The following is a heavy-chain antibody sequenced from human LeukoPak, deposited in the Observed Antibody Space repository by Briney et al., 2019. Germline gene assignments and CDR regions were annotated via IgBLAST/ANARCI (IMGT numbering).Heavy chain of an antibody. CDR1: GFTFSSYW. J-gene: IGHJ4*02. V-gene: IGHV3-23*01. CDR2: ISGSGGST. Sequence: GGSLRLSCAASGFTFSSYWMHWVRQAPGKGLEWVSAISGSGGSTYYADSVKGRFTISRDNSKNTLYLQMNSLRAEDTAVYYCAKDLPTVTARGSDYWGQGTLVTVSS. CDR3: AKDLPTVTARGSDY. D-gene: IGHD4-17*01.